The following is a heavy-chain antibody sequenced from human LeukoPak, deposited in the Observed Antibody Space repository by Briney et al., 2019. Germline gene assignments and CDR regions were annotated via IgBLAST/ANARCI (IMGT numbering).Heavy chain of an antibody. Sequence: GGSLRLSCAASGFTFNSYWMHWVRQAPGKGLVWVSRISTGGSTTTYADSVKGRFTISRDNAKNTLYLQVDSLRADDTAVYYCAGGVGSNDDFDVWGQGTMVTVSS. V-gene: IGHV3-74*03. J-gene: IGHJ3*01. CDR2: ISTGGSTT. CDR1: GFTFNSYW. D-gene: IGHD3-16*01. CDR3: AGGVGSNDDFDV.